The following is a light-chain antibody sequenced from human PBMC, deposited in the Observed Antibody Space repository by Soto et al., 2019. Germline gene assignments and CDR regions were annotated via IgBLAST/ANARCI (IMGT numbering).Light chain of an antibody. V-gene: IGKV2D-29*02. CDR1: ESLLHITGETF. Sequence: DVVMTQTPLSLSVAPGQPASISCKSSESLLHITGETFLFWYLQKPGQSPQLLIYEVSTRVSGVPDRFSGSGSGTDFTLEISRVETDDVGIYYCMQSTQLPPTFEQGTRREIK. CDR3: MQSTQLPPT. J-gene: IGKJ5*01. CDR2: EVS.